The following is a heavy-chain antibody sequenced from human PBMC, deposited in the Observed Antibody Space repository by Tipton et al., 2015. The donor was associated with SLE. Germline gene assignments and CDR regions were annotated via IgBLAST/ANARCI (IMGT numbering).Heavy chain of an antibody. CDR1: GYSISSGYY. D-gene: IGHD3-22*01. CDR2: IYHSGST. V-gene: IGHV4-38-2*01. J-gene: IGHJ3*02. CDR3: ARSSITMIVVVISAFDI. Sequence: TLSLTCAVSGYSISSGYYWGWIRQPPGKGLEWIGSIYHSGSTYYNPSLKSRVTISVDTSKNQFSLKLSSVTAADTAVYYCARSSITMIVVVISAFDIWGQGTMVTVSS.